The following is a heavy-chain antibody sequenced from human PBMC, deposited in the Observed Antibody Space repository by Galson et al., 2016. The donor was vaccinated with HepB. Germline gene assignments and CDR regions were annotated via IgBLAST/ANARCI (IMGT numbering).Heavy chain of an antibody. Sequence: SVKVSCKASGYTFTDYYIYWVRQAPGQGLEWMGWISPNSGGTNYAQKFQGRVTLTSDTSISTAYMELSSLISDDTAVYYCAVSTNGFNSLLFYYYYDMDVWGQGTTVTVSA. D-gene: IGHD5-24*01. CDR3: AVSTNGFNSLLFYYYYDMDV. CDR2: ISPNSGGT. V-gene: IGHV1-2*02. CDR1: GYTFTDYY. J-gene: IGHJ6*01.